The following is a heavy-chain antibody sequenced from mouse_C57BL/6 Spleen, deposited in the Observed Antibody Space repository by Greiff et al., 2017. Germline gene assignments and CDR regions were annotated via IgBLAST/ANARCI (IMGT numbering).Heavy chain of an antibody. V-gene: IGHV1-55*01. CDR1: GYNFTSYW. D-gene: IGHD1-1*01. CDR3: ASYYGPFAD. Sequence: VPLQQSGAELVKPGASVKMSCKASGYNFTSYWITWVKQRPGQGLAWIGDIYPGSGSTNYNEKFKSKATLTVDTSSSTAYMQLSSLTSEDSAGYYCASYYGPFADWGQGTLVTVSA. J-gene: IGHJ3*01. CDR2: IYPGSGST.